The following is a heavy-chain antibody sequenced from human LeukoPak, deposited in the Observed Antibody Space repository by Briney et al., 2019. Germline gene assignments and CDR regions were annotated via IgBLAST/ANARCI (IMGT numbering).Heavy chain of an antibody. Sequence: PGRSLRLSCAASGFTFSSCGMHWVRQAPGKGLEWVAVISYDGSNKYYADSVKGRFTISRDNSKNTLYLQMNSLRAEDTAVYYCTSNFDFWGQGTLVTVSS. V-gene: IGHV3-30*03. J-gene: IGHJ4*02. CDR2: ISYDGSNK. CDR3: TSNFDF. CDR1: GFTFSSCG.